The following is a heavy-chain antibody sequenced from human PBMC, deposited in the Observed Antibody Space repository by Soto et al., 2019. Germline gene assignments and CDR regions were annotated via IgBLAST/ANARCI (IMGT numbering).Heavy chain of an antibody. CDR2: ISGSGGSA. V-gene: IGHV3-23*01. CDR3: AGRAVPAAISDSVVFYY. J-gene: IGHJ4*02. CDR1: GFTFASYA. Sequence: EVQLLESGGGLVQPGGSLRLSCVASGFTFASYAMSWVRQAPGKGLEWVSAISGSGGSAYYADSAKGRFAMSRDNSKNRVYLQMTRLRAEDTAVYYCAGRAVPAAISDSVVFYYWGQGTLVTVSS. D-gene: IGHD2-2*01.